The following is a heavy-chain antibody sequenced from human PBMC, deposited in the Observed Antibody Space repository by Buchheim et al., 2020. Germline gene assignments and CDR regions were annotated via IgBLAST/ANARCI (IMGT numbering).Heavy chain of an antibody. CDR2: ISYDGSNK. Sequence: QVQLVESGGGVVQPGRSLRLSCAASGFTFSSYGMYWVRQAPGKGLEWVAVISYDGSNKYYADSVKGRFTISRDNSKNTLYLQMNSRRAEDTAVYYCVKDCVAARPGYYYYSMDVGGQGTT. V-gene: IGHV3-30*18. J-gene: IGHJ6*02. D-gene: IGHD6-6*01. CDR1: GFTFSSYG. CDR3: VKDCVAARPGYYYYSMDV.